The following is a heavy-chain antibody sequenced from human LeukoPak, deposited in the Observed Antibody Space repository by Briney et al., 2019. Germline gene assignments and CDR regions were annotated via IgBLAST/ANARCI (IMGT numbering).Heavy chain of an antibody. CDR3: AKVGDPDAFDI. V-gene: IGHV3-48*01. CDR1: GFDFSDNG. D-gene: IGHD3-16*01. CDR2: ISGPSTTI. J-gene: IGHJ3*02. Sequence: GSLRLSCAASGFDFSDNGMHWVRQAPGQGLEWISYISGPSTTIYYADSVKGRFTISRDNSKNTLYLQMNSLRAEDTAVYYCAKVGDPDAFDIWGQGTMVTVSS.